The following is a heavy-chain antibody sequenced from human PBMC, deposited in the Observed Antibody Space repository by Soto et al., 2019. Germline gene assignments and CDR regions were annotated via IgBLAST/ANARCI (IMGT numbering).Heavy chain of an antibody. V-gene: IGHV3-23*01. CDR1: GFTFSIYP. CDR3: ANSRVDNGRGYFDL. CDR2: IGTTGGDT. Sequence: EVQLLESGGGLVQPGGSLRLSCAASGFTFSIYPMSWVRQTPEKGLEWVSTIGTTGGDTYYADSVRGRSTISRDDSKNTLYLQMSSLRAEESAVYYCANSRVDNGRGYFDLWGRGTLVTVSS. D-gene: IGHD1-1*01. J-gene: IGHJ2*01.